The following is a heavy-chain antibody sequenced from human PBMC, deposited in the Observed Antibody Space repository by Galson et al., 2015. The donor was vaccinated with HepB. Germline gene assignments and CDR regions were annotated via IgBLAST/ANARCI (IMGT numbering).Heavy chain of an antibody. CDR2: ISGSGGST. CDR3: AKDLHYSGSPEAFDI. Sequence: SLRLSCAASGFTFSSYAMSWVRQAPGKGLEWVSAISGSGGSTYYADSVKGRFTISRDNSKNTLYLQMNSLRAGDTAVYYCAKDLHYSGSPEAFDIWGQGTMVTVSS. J-gene: IGHJ3*02. D-gene: IGHD1-26*01. V-gene: IGHV3-23*01. CDR1: GFTFSSYA.